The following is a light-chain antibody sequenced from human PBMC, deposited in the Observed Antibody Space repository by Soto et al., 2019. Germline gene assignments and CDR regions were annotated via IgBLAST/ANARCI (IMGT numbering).Light chain of an antibody. CDR3: LQTYKSPT. V-gene: IGKV1-39*01. CDR1: ESISTF. CDR2: AAS. Sequence: DIQVTQSPSSLSASVGDRVTITCRASESISTFLNWYHQKPGQAPKLLIYAASTLQSGVPSRFSGSGSGTHFTLTISSLRPEDCGSYYCLQTYKSPTFGRGTKVEIK. J-gene: IGKJ4*02.